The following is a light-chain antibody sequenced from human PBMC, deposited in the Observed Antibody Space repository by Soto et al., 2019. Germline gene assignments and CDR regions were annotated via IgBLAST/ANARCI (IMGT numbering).Light chain of an antibody. Sequence: MTQSPATLSVSPGERATLSCRASPSVTNFLAWYQQKPGQAPRLLIYGAFNRATGIPARFSGSGSGTDFTLTISSLEPEDSAIYYCQQRNIWPPVTFGQGTRLEIK. CDR1: PSVTNF. CDR2: GAF. J-gene: IGKJ5*01. V-gene: IGKV3-11*01. CDR3: QQRNIWPPVT.